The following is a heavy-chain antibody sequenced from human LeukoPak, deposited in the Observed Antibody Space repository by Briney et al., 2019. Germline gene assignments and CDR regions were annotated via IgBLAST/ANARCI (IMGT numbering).Heavy chain of an antibody. J-gene: IGHJ4*02. Sequence: PSETLSLTCTVSGGSISSYYWSWIRQPPGKGLEWIGYIYYSGSTNYNPSLKSRVTISVDTSKNQFSLKLSSVTAADTAVYYCASGYGDYYFAYWGQGTLVTVSS. CDR2: IYYSGST. CDR3: ASGYGDYYFAY. V-gene: IGHV4-59*01. CDR1: GGSISSYY. D-gene: IGHD4-17*01.